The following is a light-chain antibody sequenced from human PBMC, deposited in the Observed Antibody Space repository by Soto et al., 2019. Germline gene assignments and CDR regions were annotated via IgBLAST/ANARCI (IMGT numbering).Light chain of an antibody. Sequence: EVVMTQSPGTLSVSPGERATLSCRASQSVSSTLAWYQQKPGQAPRLLIYGASTRATGIPARFSGSGSGTAFTLTISSLQSEDFAVYYCQQYSAWPLAFGPGTKVEIK. V-gene: IGKV3-15*01. CDR2: GAS. CDR3: QQYSAWPLA. CDR1: QSVSST. J-gene: IGKJ1*01.